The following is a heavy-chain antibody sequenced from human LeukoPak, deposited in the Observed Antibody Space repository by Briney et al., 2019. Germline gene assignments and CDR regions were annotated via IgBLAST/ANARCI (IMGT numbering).Heavy chain of an antibody. CDR1: GGSFSGYY. J-gene: IGHJ6*03. CDR3: ARRAYGSGSYYRRSYYYYYYMDV. D-gene: IGHD3-10*01. CDR2: INHSGST. Sequence: PSETLSLTCAVYGGSFSGYYWSWIRQPPGKGLEWIGEINHSGSTNYNPSLKSRVTISVDTSKNQFSLKLSSVTAADTAVYYCARRAYGSGSYYRRSYYYYYYMDVWGKGTTVTISS. V-gene: IGHV4-34*01.